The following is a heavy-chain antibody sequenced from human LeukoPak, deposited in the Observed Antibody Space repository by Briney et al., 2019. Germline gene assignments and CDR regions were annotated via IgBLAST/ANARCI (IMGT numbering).Heavy chain of an antibody. CDR1: GFTFDDYA. CDR2: ISWNSGSI. Sequence: GGSLRLSCAASGFTFDDYAMHWVRQAPGKGLEWVSGISWNSGSIGYADSVKGRFTISRDNAKNSLYLQMNSLRAEDTALYYCAKDRHGDYSPDFDYWGQGTLVTVCS. CDR3: AKDRHGDYSPDFDY. J-gene: IGHJ4*02. D-gene: IGHD4-17*01. V-gene: IGHV3-9*01.